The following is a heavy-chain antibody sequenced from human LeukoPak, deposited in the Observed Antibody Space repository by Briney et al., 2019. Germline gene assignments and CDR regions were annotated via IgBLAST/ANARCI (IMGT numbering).Heavy chain of an antibody. CDR3: STYNCSGGSCGLDY. V-gene: IGHV3-15*01. Sequence: PGGSLRLSCPASGFTFSNAWMSWVRQAPGKGLEWVGRIKSKTDGGTTDYAAPVKGRFTISRDDSKSTLYLQMNSLKTENTAVYYCSTYNCSGGSCGLDYWGQGTLVTVSS. CDR2: IKSKTDGGTT. J-gene: IGHJ4*02. D-gene: IGHD2-15*01. CDR1: GFTFSNAW.